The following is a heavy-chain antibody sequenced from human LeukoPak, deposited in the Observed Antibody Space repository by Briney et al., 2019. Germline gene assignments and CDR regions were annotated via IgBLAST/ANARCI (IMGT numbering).Heavy chain of an antibody. J-gene: IGHJ4*02. CDR2: IKHDESEI. V-gene: IGHV3-7*01. CDR1: GFNFRNCW. Sequence: GGSLRLSCAASGFNFRNCWMSWVRQAPGKGLEWVALIKHDESEIYHVDSVKGRFTISRDNAQNTLYLQMNSLRAEDTALYYCASLDAATWHGAYWGRGTLVTVST. CDR3: ASLDAATWHGAY. D-gene: IGHD5-18*01.